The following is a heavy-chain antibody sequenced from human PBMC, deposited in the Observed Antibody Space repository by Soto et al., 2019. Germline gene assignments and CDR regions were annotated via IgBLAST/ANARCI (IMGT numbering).Heavy chain of an antibody. CDR1: GGSISNSSYY. V-gene: IGHV4-39*01. Sequence: QLQLQESGPGLVKPSETLSLTCTVSGGSISNSSYYWGWIRQPPGKGLEWLGSIYYSGSTYYNPSLKSRVTISVDTSKNQFSLKLSSVAAADTAVYYCARHNCGGDCYSGLYFDYWGQGTLVTVSS. J-gene: IGHJ4*02. CDR3: ARHNCGGDCYSGLYFDY. D-gene: IGHD2-21*02. CDR2: IYYSGST.